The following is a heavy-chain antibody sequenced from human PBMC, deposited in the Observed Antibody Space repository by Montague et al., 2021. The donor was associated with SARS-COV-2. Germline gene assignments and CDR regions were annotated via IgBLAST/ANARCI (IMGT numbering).Heavy chain of an antibody. CDR3: ARDLRRITIFGGVLNYYYGMDV. Sequence: SLRLSCAASGFTFSSYGMHWVRQAPGKGLEWVAVIWYDGSNEYYADSVKGRFTISRDNSKNTLYLQMNSLRAEDTAVYYCARDLRRITIFGGVLNYYYGMDVWGQGTTVTVSS. D-gene: IGHD3-3*01. J-gene: IGHJ6*02. V-gene: IGHV3-33*01. CDR1: GFTFSSYG. CDR2: IWYDGSNE.